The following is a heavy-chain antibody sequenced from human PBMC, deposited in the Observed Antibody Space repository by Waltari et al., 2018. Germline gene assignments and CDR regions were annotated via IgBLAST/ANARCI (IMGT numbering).Heavy chain of an antibody. CDR2: VDPEDGET. CDR3: ATDNPYSSSWDFDY. D-gene: IGHD6-13*01. Sequence: EVQLVQSGAEVKKPGATVKISCKASGYTFTDYYMHWVQQAPGNGLEWMGRVDPEDGETRYAEKFQGRVTITADTSTDTAYMELSSLRSEDTAVYYCATDNPYSSSWDFDYWGQGTLVIVSS. J-gene: IGHJ4*02. CDR1: GYTFTDYY. V-gene: IGHV1-69-2*01.